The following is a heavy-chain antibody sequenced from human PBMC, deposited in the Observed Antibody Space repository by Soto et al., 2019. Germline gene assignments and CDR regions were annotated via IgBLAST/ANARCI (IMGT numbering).Heavy chain of an antibody. CDR2: INPNSGGT. CDR3: AREGHSYDNRYYGMDV. Sequence: ASVKVSCKASGYTFTGYYMHWVRQAPGQGLEWMGWINPNSGGTSYAQKFQGWVTMTRDTSISTAYMELSRLRSDDTAVYYCAREGHSYDNRYYGMDVWGQGTTVTVSS. D-gene: IGHD5-18*01. V-gene: IGHV1-2*04. CDR1: GYTFTGYY. J-gene: IGHJ6*02.